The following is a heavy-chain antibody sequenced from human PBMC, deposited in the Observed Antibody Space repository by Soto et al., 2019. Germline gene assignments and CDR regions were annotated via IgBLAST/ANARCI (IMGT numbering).Heavy chain of an antibody. CDR3: ATVVVPATRHSDFDS. Sequence: PSETLSLTCTVSGGSINSNNYYWAWIRQPPGKRLAWIASIYYDGSTYYDTSLKSRVTISRDTSKNRFSLRLTSMTAADTAVYYCATVVVPATRHSDFDSWGQGTLVTVSS. CDR2: IYYDGST. D-gene: IGHD2-15*01. CDR1: GGSINSNNYY. V-gene: IGHV4-39*02. J-gene: IGHJ4*02.